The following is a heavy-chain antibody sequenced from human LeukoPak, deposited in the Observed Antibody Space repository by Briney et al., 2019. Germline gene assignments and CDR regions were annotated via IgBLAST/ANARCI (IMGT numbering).Heavy chain of an antibody. CDR3: ARDGCSSTSCYFDY. D-gene: IGHD2-2*01. Sequence: PGGSLRLSCAASGFAFDDYAMHWVRQAPGKGLEWVSGISWNSGSIGFADSVKGRFTISRDNAKNSLYLQMNSPRAEDTAVYYCARDGCSSTSCYFDYWGQGTLVTVSS. CDR1: GFAFDDYA. J-gene: IGHJ4*02. V-gene: IGHV3-9*01. CDR2: ISWNSGSI.